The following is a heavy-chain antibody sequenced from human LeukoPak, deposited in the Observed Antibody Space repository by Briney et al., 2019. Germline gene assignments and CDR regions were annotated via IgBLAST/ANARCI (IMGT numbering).Heavy chain of an antibody. CDR2: IYHSGST. D-gene: IGHD6-19*01. V-gene: IGHV4-38-2*02. Sequence: SETLSLTCTVSGYSISSGYYWGWIRQPPGKGLEWIGSIYHSGSTYYNPSLKSRVTISVDTSKNQFSLKLSSVTAADTAVYYCAREVGYSSGWYSLEKQKIDYWGQGTLVTVSS. CDR3: AREVGYSSGWYSLEKQKIDY. J-gene: IGHJ4*02. CDR1: GYSISSGYY.